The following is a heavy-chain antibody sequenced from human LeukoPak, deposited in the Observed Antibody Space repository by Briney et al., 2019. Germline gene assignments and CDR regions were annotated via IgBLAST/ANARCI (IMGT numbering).Heavy chain of an antibody. CDR2: ISTGGNTI. V-gene: IGHV3-69-1*02. Sequence: NSGGSLRLSCVVSGFTFSDYYMNWVRQAPGKGLEWVSYISTGGNTIYYADSVKGRFTISRDNAKNSLYLQMDSLRAEDTAVYYCVRGRTDCWGQGTLVTVSS. CDR1: GFTFSDYY. CDR3: VRGRTDC. J-gene: IGHJ4*02.